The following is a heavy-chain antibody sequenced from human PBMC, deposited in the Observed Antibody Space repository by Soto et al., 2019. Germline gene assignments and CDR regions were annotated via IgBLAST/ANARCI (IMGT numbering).Heavy chain of an antibody. V-gene: IGHV1-69*02. D-gene: IGHD3-10*01. CDR3: ARAPGITMVRGNWFDP. CDR2: IIPILGIA. Sequence: EASVKVSCKASGGTFSSYTISWVRQAPGQGLEWMGRIIPILGIANYAQKFQGRVTITADKSTSTAYMELSSLRSEDTAVYYCARAPGITMVRGNWFDPWGQGTPVTVSS. J-gene: IGHJ5*02. CDR1: GGTFSSYT.